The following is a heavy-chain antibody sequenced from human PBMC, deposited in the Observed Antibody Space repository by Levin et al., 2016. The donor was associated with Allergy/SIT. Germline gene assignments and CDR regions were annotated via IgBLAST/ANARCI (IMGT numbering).Heavy chain of an antibody. CDR1: GFTFSSYG. CDR3: AKGDLISRGWTFSYYMDV. CDR2: ISYDGSNK. D-gene: IGHD3-3*02. Sequence: GESLKISCAASGFTFSSYGMHWVRQAPGKGLEWVAVISYDGSNKYYADSVKGRFTISRDNSKNTLYLQMNSLRAEDTAVYYCAKGDLISRGWTFSYYMDVWGKGTTVTVSS. J-gene: IGHJ6*03. V-gene: IGHV3-30*18.